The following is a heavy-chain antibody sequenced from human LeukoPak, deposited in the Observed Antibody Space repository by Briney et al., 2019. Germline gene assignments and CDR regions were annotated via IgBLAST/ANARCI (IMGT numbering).Heavy chain of an antibody. D-gene: IGHD3-22*01. CDR2: ISGSGGST. CDR3: AKVHYYDSSGPMGY. Sequence: GASLRLSCAASGFTFSSYAMSWVRQAPGKGLEWVSAISGSGGSTYYADSVKGRFTISRDNSKNTLYLQMNSLRAEDTAVYYCAKVHYYDSSGPMGYWGQGTPVTVS. CDR1: GFTFSSYA. J-gene: IGHJ4*02. V-gene: IGHV3-23*01.